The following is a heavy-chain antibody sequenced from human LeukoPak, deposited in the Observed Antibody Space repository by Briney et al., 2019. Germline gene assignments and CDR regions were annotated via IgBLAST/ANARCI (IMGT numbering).Heavy chain of an antibody. CDR1: GYTFPSYF. J-gene: IGHJ4*02. CDR2: INPTGGST. D-gene: IGHD2-2*01. V-gene: IGHV1-46*01. Sequence: GASVKVSCKASGYTFPSYFMHWVRQAPGQGLEWMGIINPTGGSTTYAQKFQGRVTMTRDTSTSTVYMELSSLRSDDTAVYFCARDLGSTRGYWGQGTLVTVSS. CDR3: ARDLGSTRGY.